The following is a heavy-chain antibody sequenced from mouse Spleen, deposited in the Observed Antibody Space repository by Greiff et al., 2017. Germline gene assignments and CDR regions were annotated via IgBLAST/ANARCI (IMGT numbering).Heavy chain of an antibody. J-gene: IGHJ3*01. CDR1: GYTFTSYW. D-gene: IGHD3-3*01. CDR3: ARGDHRDGAY. Sequence: QVQLQQPGAELVKPGASVKLSCKASGYTFTSYWMQWVKQRPGQGLEWIGEIDPSDSYTNYNQKFKGKATLTVDTSSSTAYMQLSSLTSEDSAVYYCARGDHRDGAYWGQGTLVTVSA. CDR2: IDPSDSYT. V-gene: IGHV1-50*01.